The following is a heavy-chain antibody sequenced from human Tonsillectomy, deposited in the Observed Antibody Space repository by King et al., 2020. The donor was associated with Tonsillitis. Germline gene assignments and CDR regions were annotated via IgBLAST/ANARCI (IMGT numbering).Heavy chain of an antibody. CDR2: INPSGGST. J-gene: IGHJ6*02. CDR1: GYTFTSYY. CDR3: ARGPRSCSSTSCYAPYGMDV. V-gene: IGHV1-46*03. Sequence: QLVQSGAEVKKPGASVKVSCKASGYTFTSYYMHWVRQAPGQGLEWMGIINPSGGSTSYAQKFQGRVTMTRDTSTSTVYMELSSLRSEDTAVYYCARGPRSCSSTSCYAPYGMDVWGQGTTVTVSS. D-gene: IGHD2-2*01.